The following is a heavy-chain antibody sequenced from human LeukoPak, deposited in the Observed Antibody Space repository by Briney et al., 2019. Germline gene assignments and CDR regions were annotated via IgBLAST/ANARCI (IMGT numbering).Heavy chain of an antibody. J-gene: IGHJ5*02. D-gene: IGHD5-12*01. CDR2: IHDSGIT. CDR3: ARGGYMSNWCEH. Sequence: SQTLSLTRSVSGGSISESYWSWIRQPPGKGLEWIGKIHDSGITNYNPSLKSRVTFSVDKSKKQISLNPNSVTASHTAVYYCARGGYMSNWCEHWGQGTPVTVSS. V-gene: IGHV4-59*01. CDR1: GGSISESY.